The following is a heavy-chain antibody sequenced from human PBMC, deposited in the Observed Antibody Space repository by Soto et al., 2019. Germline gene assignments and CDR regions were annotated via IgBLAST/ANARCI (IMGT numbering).Heavy chain of an antibody. J-gene: IGHJ1*01. CDR3: AKDSFINLRGYDPY. D-gene: IGHD5-12*01. CDR2: ISGSGDST. Sequence: GGSLRLSCAASGFTFSTYAMIWVRQAPGKGLEWVSAISGSGDSTYYADSVKGRFTISRDNSKNTLYLQMSSLRAEDTAIYYCAKDSFINLRGYDPYWGQGNLVTVSS. CDR1: GFTFSTYA. V-gene: IGHV3-23*01.